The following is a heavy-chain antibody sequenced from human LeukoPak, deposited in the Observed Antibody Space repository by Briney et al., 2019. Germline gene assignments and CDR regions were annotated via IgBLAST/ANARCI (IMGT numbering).Heavy chain of an antibody. CDR2: ISGDGITT. D-gene: IGHD7-27*01. J-gene: IGHJ4*02. Sequence: GGSLRLSCAASGFTFSSYAMSWVRQAPGKGLEWVSVISGDGITTHYAGSVKGRFTISRDTSKNTLYLQMNSLRAEDTAVYYCAKDRPLNWGYYFDYWGQGTLVIVSS. CDR1: GFTFSSYA. CDR3: AKDRPLNWGYYFDY. V-gene: IGHV3-23*01.